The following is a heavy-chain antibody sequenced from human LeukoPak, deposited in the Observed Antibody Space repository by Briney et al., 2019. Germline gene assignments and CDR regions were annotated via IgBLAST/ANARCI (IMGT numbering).Heavy chain of an antibody. V-gene: IGHV3-30*18. Sequence: GGSLRLSCAASGFTFSSYGMHWVRQAPGKGLEWVAVISYDGSNKYYADSVKGRFTISRDNSKYTLYLQMNSLRAEDTAVYYCAKALYRDGDAFDIWGQGTMVTVSS. D-gene: IGHD1-26*01. CDR2: ISYDGSNK. CDR1: GFTFSSYG. J-gene: IGHJ3*02. CDR3: AKALYRDGDAFDI.